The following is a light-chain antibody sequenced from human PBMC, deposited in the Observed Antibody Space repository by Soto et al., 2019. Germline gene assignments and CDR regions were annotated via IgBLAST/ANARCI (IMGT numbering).Light chain of an antibody. J-gene: IGKJ1*01. CDR1: QGISNF. Sequence: DIQLTPSQSFLSASALYRVTITFRASQGISNFLAWYQQTPGRAPKLLIYATSTLQSGVPSRFSGSGSGTEFTLTISSLQPEDFSTFYCQQSYSTPRTFGQGTKVDIK. V-gene: IGKV1-9*01. CDR3: QQSYSTPRT. CDR2: ATS.